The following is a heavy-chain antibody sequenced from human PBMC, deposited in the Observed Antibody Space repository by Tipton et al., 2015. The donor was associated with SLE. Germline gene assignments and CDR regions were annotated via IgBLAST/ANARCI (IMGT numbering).Heavy chain of an antibody. J-gene: IGHJ4*02. CDR2: ISSSSSYI. CDR1: GFTFSSYS. V-gene: IGHV3-21*01. Sequence: SLRLSCAASGFTFSSYSMNWVRQAPGKGLEWVSSISSSSSYIYYADSVKGRFTISRDNAKNSLYLQMNSLRAEDTAVYYCARDTDFEIFGVVHCFDYWGQGTLVTVSS. D-gene: IGHD3-3*01. CDR3: ARDTDFEIFGVVHCFDY.